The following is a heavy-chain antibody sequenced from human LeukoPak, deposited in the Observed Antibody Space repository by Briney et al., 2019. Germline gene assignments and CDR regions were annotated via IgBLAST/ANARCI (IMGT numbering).Heavy chain of an antibody. CDR2: IKQDGSEK. CDR1: GFTFSTYW. V-gene: IGHV3-7*01. Sequence: GGSLRLSCVASGFTFSTYWMSWVRQAPGKGLERVPNIKQDGSEKYYVDSVKGRFTISRDNAKNSLYLQMNSLRAGDTAVYYCASSGAVVVATQIDYWGQGTLVTVSS. D-gene: IGHD2-15*01. CDR3: ASSGAVVVATQIDY. J-gene: IGHJ4*02.